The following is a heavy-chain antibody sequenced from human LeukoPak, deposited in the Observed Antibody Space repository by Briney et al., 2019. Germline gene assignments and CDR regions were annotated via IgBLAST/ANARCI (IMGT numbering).Heavy chain of an antibody. Sequence: GGSLRLSCAASGFTFSSYAMSWVRQAPGKGLEWVSAISGSGGSTYYADSVKGRFTISRDNSKNTLYLQMNSLRAEDTAVYYCATLTPWDYGDYPRYFQHWGQGTLVTVSS. CDR2: ISGSGGST. CDR3: ATLTPWDYGDYPRYFQH. D-gene: IGHD4-17*01. CDR1: GFTFSSYA. J-gene: IGHJ1*01. V-gene: IGHV3-23*01.